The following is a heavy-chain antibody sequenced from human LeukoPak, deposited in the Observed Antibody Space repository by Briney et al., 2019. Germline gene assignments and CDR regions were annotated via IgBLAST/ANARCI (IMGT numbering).Heavy chain of an antibody. J-gene: IGHJ5*02. V-gene: IGHV1-18*04. Sequence: ASVKVSCKASGYTFTGYYMHWVRQAPGQGLEWMGWISAYNGNTNYAQKLQGRVTMTTDTSTSTAYMELRSLRSDDTAVYYCARGSGSGWYKGNWFDPWGQGTLVTVSS. D-gene: IGHD6-19*01. CDR3: ARGSGSGWYKGNWFDP. CDR2: ISAYNGNT. CDR1: GYTFTGYY.